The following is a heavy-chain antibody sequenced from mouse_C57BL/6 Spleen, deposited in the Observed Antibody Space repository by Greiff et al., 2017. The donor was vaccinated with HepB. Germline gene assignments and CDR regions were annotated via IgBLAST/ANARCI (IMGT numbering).Heavy chain of an antibody. Sequence: QVQLQQSGPELVKPGASVKISCKASGYAFSSSWMNWVKQRPGKGLEWIGRIYPGDGDTNYNGKFKGTATLTADKSSSTAYMQLSSLTSEDSAVYFCARLYGSREAMDYWGQGTSVTVSS. CDR1: GYAFSSSW. CDR3: ARLYGSREAMDY. V-gene: IGHV1-82*01. CDR2: IYPGDGDT. D-gene: IGHD1-1*01. J-gene: IGHJ4*01.